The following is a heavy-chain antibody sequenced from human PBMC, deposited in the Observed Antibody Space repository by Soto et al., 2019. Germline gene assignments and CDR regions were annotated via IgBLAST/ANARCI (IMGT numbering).Heavy chain of an antibody. Sequence: GGSLRLSCAASGLTFSSYAMSWVRQAPGKGLEWVSAISGSGGSTYYADSVKGRFTISRDNSKNTLYLQMNSLRAEDTAVYYCAKRWGMGYFDPYYFHYWGQATLVTVPS. CDR2: ISGSGGST. CDR1: GLTFSSYA. V-gene: IGHV3-23*01. J-gene: IGHJ4*02. D-gene: IGHD2-15*01. CDR3: AKRWGMGYFDPYYFHY.